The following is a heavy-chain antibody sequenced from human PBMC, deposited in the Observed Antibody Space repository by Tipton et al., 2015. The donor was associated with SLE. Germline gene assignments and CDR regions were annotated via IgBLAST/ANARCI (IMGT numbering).Heavy chain of an antibody. Sequence: TLSLTCAVYGGSFSGYYWSWIRQPPGKGLEWIGEINHSGSTNYNPSLKSRVTISVDTSKNQFSLKLSSVTAADTAVYYCAREYVVFDYWGQGTMVTVSS. CDR1: GGSFSGYY. V-gene: IGHV4-34*01. D-gene: IGHD2-21*01. CDR3: AREYVVFDY. CDR2: INHSGST. J-gene: IGHJ4*03.